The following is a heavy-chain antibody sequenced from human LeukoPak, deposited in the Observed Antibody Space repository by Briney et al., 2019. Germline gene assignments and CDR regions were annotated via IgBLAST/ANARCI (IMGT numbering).Heavy chain of an antibody. CDR3: ARAPEKGVLRYFDWSYYFDY. CDR2: IYYSGST. Sequence: PSETLSLTCTVSGGSISSGSYYWSWIRQPPGKGLEWIGYIYYSGSTNYNPSLKSRVTISVDTSKNQFSLKLSSVTAADTAVYYCARAPEKGVLRYFDWSYYFDYWGQGTLVTVSS. CDR1: GGSISSGSYY. D-gene: IGHD3-9*01. J-gene: IGHJ4*02. V-gene: IGHV4-61*01.